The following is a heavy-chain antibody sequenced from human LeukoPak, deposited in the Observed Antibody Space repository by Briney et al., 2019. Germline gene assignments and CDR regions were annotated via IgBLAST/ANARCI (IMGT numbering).Heavy chain of an antibody. J-gene: IGHJ4*02. Sequence: PGGSLRLSCAASGFTFSNAWMSWVRQAPGKGLEWVSGFRRSDGATFYADSVKGRFTISRDNSKDTLYLQMNNLKAEDTALYYCARGGGSYSWADYWGQGTPVTVSS. V-gene: IGHV3-23*01. CDR2: FRRSDGAT. CDR1: GFTFSNAW. D-gene: IGHD1-26*01. CDR3: ARGGGSYSWADY.